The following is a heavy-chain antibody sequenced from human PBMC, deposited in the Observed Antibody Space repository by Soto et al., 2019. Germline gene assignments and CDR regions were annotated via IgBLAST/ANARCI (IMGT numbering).Heavy chain of an antibody. Sequence: TSETLSLTCTVSGGSISSGGYYWSWIRQHPGKGLEWIGYIYYSGSTYYNPSLKSRVTISVDTSKNQFSLKLSSVTAADTAVYYCARGFGTWIQLWLHPYSFDYWGQGTLFTVSS. CDR1: GGSISSGGYY. CDR2: IYYSGST. V-gene: IGHV4-31*02. CDR3: ARGFGTWIQLWLHPYSFDY. J-gene: IGHJ4*02. D-gene: IGHD5-18*01.